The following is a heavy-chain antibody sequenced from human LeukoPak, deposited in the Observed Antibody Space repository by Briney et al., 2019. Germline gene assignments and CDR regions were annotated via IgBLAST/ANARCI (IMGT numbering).Heavy chain of an antibody. CDR1: GFTFSNYT. Sequence: GGSLRLSCAASGFTFSNYTMNWVRQAPGKGLEWVSSIYSSGSYIYYADSVQGRFTISRDNAKNSLYLQMNSLRAEDTALYYCARDRTTESSPLDYWGQGTLVIVSS. D-gene: IGHD4-17*01. CDR2: IYSSGSYI. V-gene: IGHV3-21*01. J-gene: IGHJ4*02. CDR3: ARDRTTESSPLDY.